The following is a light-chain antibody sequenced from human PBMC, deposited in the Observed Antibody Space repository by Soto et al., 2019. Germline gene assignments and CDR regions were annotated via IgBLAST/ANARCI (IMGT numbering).Light chain of an antibody. CDR1: QSISSY. CDR3: QQSYSTPQT. V-gene: IGKV1-39*01. J-gene: IGKJ1*01. CDR2: AAS. Sequence: DIQVTQSPSSLSASVGDRVTITCRASQSISSYLNWYQQKPGKAPKLLIYAASSLQSGVPSRFSGSGSGTDSTLTISSLQPEDFATYYCQQSYSTPQTFGQGTKVDI.